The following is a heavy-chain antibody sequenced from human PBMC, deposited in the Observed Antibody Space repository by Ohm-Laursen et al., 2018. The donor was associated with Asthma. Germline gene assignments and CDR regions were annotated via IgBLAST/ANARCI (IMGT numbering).Heavy chain of an antibody. CDR3: ASSATVGYFQH. D-gene: IGHD4-23*01. CDR1: GFTFSSYW. Sequence: SLRLSCTASGFTFSSYWMSWVRQAPGKGLEWVANIKQDGSEKYYVDSVKGRFTISRDNSKNTLYLQMNSLRAEDTAVYYCASSATVGYFQHWGQGTLVTVSS. CDR2: IKQDGSEK. J-gene: IGHJ1*01. V-gene: IGHV3-7*01.